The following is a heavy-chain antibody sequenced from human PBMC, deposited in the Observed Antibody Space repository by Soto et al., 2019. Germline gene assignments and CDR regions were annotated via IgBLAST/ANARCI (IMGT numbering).Heavy chain of an antibody. V-gene: IGHV1-8*01. CDR3: ASTGYIWGSYRNNWYFDL. CDR2: MNPNSGNT. D-gene: IGHD3-16*02. CDR1: GYTFTSYD. J-gene: IGHJ2*01. Sequence: QVQLVQSGAEVKKPGASVKVSCKASGYTFTSYDINWVRQATGQGLEWMGWMNPNSGNTGYAQKFQGRVTMTRNTSISTAYMELSSLGSEDTAVYYCASTGYIWGSYRNNWYFDLWGRGTLVTVSS.